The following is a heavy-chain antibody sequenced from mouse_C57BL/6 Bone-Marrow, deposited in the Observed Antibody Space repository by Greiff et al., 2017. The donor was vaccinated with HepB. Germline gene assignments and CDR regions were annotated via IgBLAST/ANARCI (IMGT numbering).Heavy chain of an antibody. CDR1: GYSITSGYY. CDR2: ISYDGSN. Sequence: DVQLQESGPGLVKPSQSLSLTCSVTGYSITSGYYWNWIRQFPGNKLEWMGYISYDGSNNYNPSLKNRISITRDTSKNQFFLKLNSVTTEDTATYYCARDGQLRPIFDYWGQGTTLTVSS. V-gene: IGHV3-6*01. D-gene: IGHD3-2*02. CDR3: ARDGQLRPIFDY. J-gene: IGHJ2*01.